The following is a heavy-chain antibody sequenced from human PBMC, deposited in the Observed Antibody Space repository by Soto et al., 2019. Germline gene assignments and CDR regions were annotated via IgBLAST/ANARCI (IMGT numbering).Heavy chain of an antibody. CDR3: ASRSRYGSGSYAIDY. D-gene: IGHD3-10*01. V-gene: IGHV4-4*02. J-gene: IGHJ4*02. CDR1: SGSISSSNW. CDR2: IYHSGST. Sequence: SETLSLTCAVSSGSISSSNWWSWVRQPPGKGLEWIGEIYHSGSTNYNPSLKSRVAISVDKSKNQFSLKLSSVTAADTAVYYCASRSRYGSGSYAIDYWGQGTLVTV.